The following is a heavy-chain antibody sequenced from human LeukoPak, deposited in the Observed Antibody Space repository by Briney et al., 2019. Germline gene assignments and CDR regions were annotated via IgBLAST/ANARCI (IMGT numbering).Heavy chain of an antibody. CDR2: ISGSGTGT. V-gene: IGHV3-23*02. J-gene: IGHJ4*02. D-gene: IGHD6-19*01. CDR1: GFTFSNHA. Sequence: GGSLRLSCAASGFTFSNHAMSWVRQAPGKGLEWVSTISGSGTGTYYGDSVKGRFTISRDISKNTLYLQMNSLRAEDTAVYYCAKDRIAVPNMGFDYWGQGTLVTVSS. CDR3: AKDRIAVPNMGFDY.